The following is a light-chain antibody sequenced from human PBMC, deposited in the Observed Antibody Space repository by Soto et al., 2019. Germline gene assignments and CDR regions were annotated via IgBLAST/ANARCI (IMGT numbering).Light chain of an antibody. CDR2: WAS. CDR1: QSVLYSSNNKNY. V-gene: IGKV4-1*01. J-gene: IGKJ1*01. CDR3: QQYYSTPGET. Sequence: DIVMTQSPDSLAVSLGERATINCKSSQSVLYSSNNKNYLAWYQQKPGQPPKLLIYWASTREFGVPDRFSGSGSGTDFTLTISSLQAEDAAVYYCQQYYSTPGETFGQGTKVEIK.